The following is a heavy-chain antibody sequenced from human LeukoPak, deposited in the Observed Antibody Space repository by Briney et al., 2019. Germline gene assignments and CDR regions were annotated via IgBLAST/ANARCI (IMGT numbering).Heavy chain of an antibody. D-gene: IGHD2-15*01. V-gene: IGHV4-39*01. CDR2: IYYSGST. CDR3: TRQGGYYYYYYYMDV. CDR1: GGSISGSSYY. Sequence: SETLSLTCTVSGGSISGSSYYWGWICQPPGKGLEWIGSIYYSGSTYYNPSLKSRVTISVDTSKNQFSLKLSSVTAADTAMYYCTRQGGYYYYYYYMDVWGKGTTVTVSS. J-gene: IGHJ6*03.